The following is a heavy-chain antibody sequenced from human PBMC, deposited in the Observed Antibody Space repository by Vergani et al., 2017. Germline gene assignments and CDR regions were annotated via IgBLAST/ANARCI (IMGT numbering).Heavy chain of an antibody. D-gene: IGHD7-27*01. CDR3: ATDPQNWGFYY. CDR2: IYPGDSDV. CDR1: GYSFPRFW. V-gene: IGHV5-51*01. Sequence: VHLVQSGAEVNKAGESLRISCKTSGYSFPRFWIGWARQLPGKGLEWIGYIYPGDSDVRYNPSFHEHITISADSYISTAYVQWRRLKSSDTAMYYCATDPQNWGFYYWGQGTLVTVSS. J-gene: IGHJ4*02.